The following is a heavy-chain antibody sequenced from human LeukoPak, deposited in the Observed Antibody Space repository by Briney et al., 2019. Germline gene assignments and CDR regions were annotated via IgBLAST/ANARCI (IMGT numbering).Heavy chain of an antibody. CDR2: INSDGSST. CDR3: ARDLPLYYYGMDV. D-gene: IGHD5/OR15-5a*01. J-gene: IGHJ6*02. CDR1: GFTFSNYA. V-gene: IGHV3-74*01. Sequence: GGSLRLSCAASGFTFSNYAMHWVRHAPGKGLVWVSRINSDGSSTSYADSVKGRFTISRDNAKNTLYLQMNSLRAEDTAVYYCARDLPLYYYGMDVWGQGTTVTVSS.